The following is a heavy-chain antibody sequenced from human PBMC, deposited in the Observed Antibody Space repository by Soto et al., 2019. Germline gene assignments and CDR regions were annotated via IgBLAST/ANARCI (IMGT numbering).Heavy chain of an antibody. CDR3: ARRHLAVAVSPWFDP. D-gene: IGHD6-19*01. V-gene: IGHV2-26*01. Sequence: QVTLKESGPVLVKPTETLTLRCTVSGLSITDSEMGVSWIRQPPGQPLEGLAHIESSGEKSYRTFLKSRLAISKDTSKSQIVLTMTNMDPADTATYYCARRHLAVAVSPWFDPWGQGIPVTVSS. CDR1: GLSITDSEMG. CDR2: IESSGEK. J-gene: IGHJ5*02.